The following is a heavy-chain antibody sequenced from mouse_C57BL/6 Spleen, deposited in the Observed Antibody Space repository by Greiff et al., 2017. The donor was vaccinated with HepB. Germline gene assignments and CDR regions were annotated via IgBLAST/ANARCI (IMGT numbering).Heavy chain of an antibody. V-gene: IGHV14-3*01. CDR1: GFNIKNTY. Sequence: EVQRVESVAELVRPGASVKLSCTASGFNIKNTYMHWVKQRPEQGLEWIGRIDPANGNTKYAPKFQGKATITADTSSNTAYLQLSSLTSEDTAIYYCAREEYGSSYAYWYFDVWGTGTTVTVSS. CDR2: IDPANGNT. CDR3: AREEYGSSYAYWYFDV. J-gene: IGHJ1*03. D-gene: IGHD1-1*01.